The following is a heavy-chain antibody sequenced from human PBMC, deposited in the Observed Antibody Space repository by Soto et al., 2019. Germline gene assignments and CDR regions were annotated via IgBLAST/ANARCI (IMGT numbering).Heavy chain of an antibody. V-gene: IGHV3-73*01. CDR3: TSSLGSSGYYYRTTDAFDI. J-gene: IGHJ3*02. Sequence: GGSLRLSCAASGFTFSGSAMHWVRQASGKGLEWVGRIRSKANSYATAYAASVKGRFTISRDDSKNTAYLQMNSLKTEDTAVYYCTSSLGSSGYYYRTTDAFDIWGQGTMVTVSS. CDR2: IRSKANSYAT. CDR1: GFTFSGSA. D-gene: IGHD3-22*01.